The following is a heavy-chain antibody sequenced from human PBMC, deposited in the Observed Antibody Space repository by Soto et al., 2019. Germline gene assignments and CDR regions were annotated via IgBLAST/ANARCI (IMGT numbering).Heavy chain of an antibody. V-gene: IGHV1-3*01. J-gene: IGHJ4*02. CDR1: GYTFTSYA. CDR3: AASPSAGY. CDR2: INAGNGNT. Sequence: ASVKVSCKASGYTFTSYAMHWVRQAPGQRLEWMGWINAGNGNTKYSQKFQGRFTISRDSNTLYLQMNNLRAEDTAVYYCAASPSAGYWGRGTLVTVSS.